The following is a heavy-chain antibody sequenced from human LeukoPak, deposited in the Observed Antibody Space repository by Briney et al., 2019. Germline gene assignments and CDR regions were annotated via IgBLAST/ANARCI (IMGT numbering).Heavy chain of an antibody. Sequence: GGSLRLSCAASGFSFSSYAMHWVRQAPGKGLEWVAVISYDGSNEYYPDSVKGRFTISRDNSKNTLYLQLNSLRAEDTAVYYCAKWGDYDILTGYYDSDYWGQGTLVTVSS. D-gene: IGHD3-9*01. CDR2: ISYDGSNE. CDR3: AKWGDYDILTGYYDSDY. CDR1: GFSFSSYA. J-gene: IGHJ4*02. V-gene: IGHV3-30*04.